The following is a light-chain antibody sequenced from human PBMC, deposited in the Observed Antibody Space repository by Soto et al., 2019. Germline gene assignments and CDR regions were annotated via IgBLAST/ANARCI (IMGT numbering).Light chain of an antibody. Sequence: EMGLTQSPCPLSLSPGERATLSCRASQSVSTRYLAWYQQKPGQAPRLLIYDASNRATSIPDRFRGSVSGTDFTLTISRLEAEDFAVYYCQQYVTSSQRYTFGQGTKLEIK. J-gene: IGKJ2*01. V-gene: IGKV3-20*01. CDR2: DAS. CDR1: QSVSTRY. CDR3: QQYVTSSQRYT.